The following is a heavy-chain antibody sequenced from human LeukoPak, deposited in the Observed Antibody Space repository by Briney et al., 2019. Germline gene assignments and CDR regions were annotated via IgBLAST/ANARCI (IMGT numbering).Heavy chain of an antibody. Sequence: SETLSLTCTVSGGSISSYYWSWIRQPAGKGLEWIGRIYTSGSTNYNPSLKSRVTISVDTSKNQFSLKLSSVTAADTAVYYCARGGYSYGSYYFDYWGQGTLVTVSS. D-gene: IGHD5-18*01. CDR2: IYTSGST. CDR3: ARGGYSYGSYYFDY. J-gene: IGHJ4*02. CDR1: GGSISSYY. V-gene: IGHV4-4*07.